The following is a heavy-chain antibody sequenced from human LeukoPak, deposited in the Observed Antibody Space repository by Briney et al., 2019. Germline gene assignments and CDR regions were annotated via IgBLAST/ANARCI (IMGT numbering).Heavy chain of an antibody. CDR3: ARRDTAGTIDY. Sequence: PGGSLRLSCAASGFTFSSFWMHWVRQAPRRGLVWVSRINSDGSSTTYADSVKGRFTISRDNAKSTLYLQMNSLRAENTAMYYCARRDTAGTIDYWGQGTLVTVSS. V-gene: IGHV3-74*03. D-gene: IGHD3-16*02. CDR1: GFTFSSFW. CDR2: INSDGSST. J-gene: IGHJ4*02.